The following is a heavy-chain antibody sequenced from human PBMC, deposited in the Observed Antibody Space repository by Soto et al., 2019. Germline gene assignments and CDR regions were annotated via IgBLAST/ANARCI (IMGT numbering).Heavy chain of an antibody. J-gene: IGHJ4*02. CDR3: ARATVGATSADY. D-gene: IGHD1-26*01. CDR2: IYYSGST. CDR1: GGSVSSGSYY. Sequence: QVQLQESGPGLVKPSETLSLTCTVSGGSVSSGSYYWSWIRQPPGKGLEWIGYIYYSGSTNYNPSLKSRVTISVDTSKNQFALKLSSVTAADTAVYYCARATVGATSADYWGQGTLVTVSS. V-gene: IGHV4-61*01.